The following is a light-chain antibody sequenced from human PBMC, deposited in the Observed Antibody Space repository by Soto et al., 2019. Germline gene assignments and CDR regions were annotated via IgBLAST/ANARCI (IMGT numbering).Light chain of an antibody. V-gene: IGKV3-20*01. CDR3: QQYGSSPRT. CDR2: GAS. CDR1: KSVSSN. J-gene: IGKJ1*01. Sequence: DIVLTQSPGTLSLSPGERATLSCRASKSVSSNLAWYQQKPGQAPRPLIYGASNRASGIPDRFSGSGSGTDFTLTISRLEPEDFAVYYCQQYGSSPRTFGQGTKVDIK.